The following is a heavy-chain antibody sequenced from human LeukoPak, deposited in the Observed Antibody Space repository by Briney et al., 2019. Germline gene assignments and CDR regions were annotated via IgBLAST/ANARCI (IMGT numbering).Heavy chain of an antibody. CDR2: INAYNGNT. J-gene: IGHJ5*02. V-gene: IGHV1-18*01. CDR3: AGAQMTYYDFWSGYPNDFRGNWFDP. Sequence: ASVKVSCKASGYTFTSYGISWVRQAPGQGLEWMGWINAYNGNTKYAQKLQGRVTMTTDTSTSTAYMELRSLRSNDTTVYYCAGAQMTYYDFWSGYPNDFRGNWFDPWGQGTLVTVSS. CDR1: GYTFTSYG. D-gene: IGHD3-3*01.